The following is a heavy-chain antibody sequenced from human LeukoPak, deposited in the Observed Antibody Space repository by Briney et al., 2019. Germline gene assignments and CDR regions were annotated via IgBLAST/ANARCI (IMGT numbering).Heavy chain of an antibody. D-gene: IGHD2-2*01. CDR2: ISYDGSNK. Sequence: PGGSLRLSCAASGFTFSSYAMHWVRQAPGKGLEWVAVISYDGSNKYYADSVKGRFTISRDNSKNTLYLRMNSLRAEDTAVYYCVRLGSTSPGNWYTLFDQWGKGTLVTVSS. V-gene: IGHV3-30*04. J-gene: IGHJ4*02. CDR1: GFTFSSYA. CDR3: VRLGSTSPGNWYTLFDQ.